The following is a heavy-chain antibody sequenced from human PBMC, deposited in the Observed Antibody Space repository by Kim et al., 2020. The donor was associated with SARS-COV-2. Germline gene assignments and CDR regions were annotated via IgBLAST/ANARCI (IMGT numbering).Heavy chain of an antibody. Sequence: GGSLRLSCAASGFTFRSYGMSWVRQAPGKGLEWVSSISGSGGSTFYADSVEGRFTISRDNSRNTLYLQMNSLRAEDTALYYCTRKPDGDYWFDYWGQGTQVTVSS. CDR2: ISGSGGST. CDR3: TRKPDGDYWFDY. J-gene: IGHJ4*02. D-gene: IGHD4-17*01. V-gene: IGHV3-23*01. CDR1: GFTFRSYG.